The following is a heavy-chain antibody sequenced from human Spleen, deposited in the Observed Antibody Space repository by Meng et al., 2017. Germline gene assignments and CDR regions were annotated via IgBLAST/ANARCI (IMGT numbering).Heavy chain of an antibody. CDR2: ISHGGST. J-gene: IGHJ4*02. D-gene: IGHD3-10*01. CDR3: ARARGASRHFDY. V-gene: IGHV4-4*02. CDR1: VDFLSSSSS. Sequence: HGQRPGSGPGLGRPSGPLSLTVVVPVDFLSSSSSWTWVRQPPGKGLEWIGEISHGGSTNYNPSLKSRVTMSVDTSKKQFSLKLSSVTAADTAVYFCARARGASRHFDYWGQGTLVTVSS.